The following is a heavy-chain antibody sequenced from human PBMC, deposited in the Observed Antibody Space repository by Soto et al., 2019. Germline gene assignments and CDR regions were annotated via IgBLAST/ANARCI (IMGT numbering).Heavy chain of an antibody. V-gene: IGHV3-9*01. CDR3: ANAPLVDNWTDDYAYDI. D-gene: IGHD1-20*01. J-gene: IGHJ3*02. Sequence: EVQLVESGGGLVQPGRSLRLSCAASGFTFDDYAMHWVRQAPGKGLEWVSGISRNSGSVGYADAVKGRFTISRDNATNSLYVQMNSLRAKAKALYYCANAPLVDNWTDDYAYDIWGQGTMVTVSS. CDR2: ISRNSGSV. CDR1: GFTFDDYA.